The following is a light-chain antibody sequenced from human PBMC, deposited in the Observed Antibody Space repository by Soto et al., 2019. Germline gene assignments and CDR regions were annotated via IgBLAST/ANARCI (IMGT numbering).Light chain of an antibody. CDR1: QSISSW. CDR3: QKFTSAPFT. Sequence: DIQMTQSPSTLSASVGDRVTITCRASQSISSWLAWYQQKPGEAPKLLIYDASILQSGVPSRFSGSGSGTDFTLTISSLQPEDVAIYYCQKFTSAPFTFGGGTKVDIK. CDR2: DAS. V-gene: IGKV1-27*01. J-gene: IGKJ4*01.